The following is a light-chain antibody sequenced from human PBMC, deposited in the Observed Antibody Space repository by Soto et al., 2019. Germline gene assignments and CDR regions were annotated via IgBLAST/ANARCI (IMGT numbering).Light chain of an antibody. CDR2: VNSGGSH. V-gene: IGLV4-69*01. CDR1: SGHSNYA. CDR3: QTWGTGSAIVV. J-gene: IGLJ7*01. Sequence: QSELTQSPSASASLGASVKLTCTLSSGHSNYAIAWHQQQPEKGPRYLMKVNSGGSHIKGDGIPDRSSGSSSGAERYLFISSLQSEDEADYYCQTWGTGSAIVVFGGGTQLTVL.